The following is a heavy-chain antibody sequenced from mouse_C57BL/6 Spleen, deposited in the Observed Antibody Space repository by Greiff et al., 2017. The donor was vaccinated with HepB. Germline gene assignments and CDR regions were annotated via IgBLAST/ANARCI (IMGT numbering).Heavy chain of an antibody. J-gene: IGHJ4*01. CDR1: GFTFSDYG. CDR2: ISSGSSTI. D-gene: IGHD2-4*01. V-gene: IGHV5-17*01. Sequence: DVKLVESGGGLVKPGGSLKLSCAASGFTFSDYGMHWVRQAPEKGLEWVAYISSGSSTIYYADTVKGRFTISRDNAKNTLFLQMTSLRSEDTAMYYCARWGLRRYAMDYWGQGTSVTVSS. CDR3: ARWGLRRYAMDY.